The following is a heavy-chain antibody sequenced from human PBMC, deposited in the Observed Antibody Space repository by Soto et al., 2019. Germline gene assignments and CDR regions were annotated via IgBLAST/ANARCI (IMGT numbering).Heavy chain of an antibody. V-gene: IGHV3-30-3*02. Sequence: GGSRRPSFAASGFTYRTYTMPWVPQAPGKGLEWVALISYDGSNKYYADSVKGRFTVSRDNSNTMPYLQMTSLGPQDTAMYYCAKIAVATVAFDGWGQGTMVTVSS. J-gene: IGHJ3*01. D-gene: IGHD1-26*01. CDR2: ISYDGSNK. CDR3: AKIAVATVAFDG. CDR1: GFTYRTYT.